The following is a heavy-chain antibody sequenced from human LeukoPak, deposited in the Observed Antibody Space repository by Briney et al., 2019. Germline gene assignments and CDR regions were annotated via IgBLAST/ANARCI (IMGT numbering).Heavy chain of an antibody. J-gene: IGHJ4*02. D-gene: IGHD3-3*01. CDR2: TSGSGGST. CDR3: AKYWIQREWYFDY. CDR1: GFTFSSYA. V-gene: IGHV3-23*01. Sequence: GGYLRLSCAASGFTFSSYAMSWVRQAPGKGLEWVSATSGSGGSTYYADPVKGRFTISRDNSKNTLYLQMNRLRAGDTAVYYCAKYWIQREWYFDYWGQGTLVSVSS.